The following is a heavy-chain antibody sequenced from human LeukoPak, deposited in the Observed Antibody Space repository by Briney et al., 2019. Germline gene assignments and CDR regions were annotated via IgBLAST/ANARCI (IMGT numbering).Heavy chain of an antibody. CDR1: GYTFTGYY. D-gene: IGHD2-8*01. Sequence: ASVKVSCKASGYTFTGYYIHWVRQAPVQGLEWMGWINPNRGDTNYAQKFQGRVSMTRDTSISTDYMELNGLKSDDTAVYYCARALAQRINGYFHHWGQGTLVTVSS. V-gene: IGHV1-2*02. CDR3: ARALAQRINGYFHH. J-gene: IGHJ1*01. CDR2: INPNRGDT.